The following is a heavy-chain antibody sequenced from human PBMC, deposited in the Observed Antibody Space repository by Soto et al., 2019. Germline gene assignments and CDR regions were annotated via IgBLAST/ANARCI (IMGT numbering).Heavy chain of an antibody. D-gene: IGHD3-16*02. CDR3: ARNYDYVWGSYRRGPDFDY. Sequence: ASVKVSCKASGYTFTSYGISWVRQAPGQGLEWMGWISAYNGNTNYAQKLQGRVTMTTDTSTSTAYMELRSLRSDDTAVYYCARNYDYVWGSYRRGPDFDYWGQGTLVTVSS. V-gene: IGHV1-18*04. J-gene: IGHJ4*02. CDR1: GYTFTSYG. CDR2: ISAYNGNT.